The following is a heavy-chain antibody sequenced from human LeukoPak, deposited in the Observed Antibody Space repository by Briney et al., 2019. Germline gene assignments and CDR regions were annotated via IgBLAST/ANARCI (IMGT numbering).Heavy chain of an antibody. CDR3: ARDHVVRGLVWDY. J-gene: IGHJ4*02. Sequence: GGSLRLSCAASGFTFSSHWMSWVRQAPGKGLECVASINQDGSEKYSMDSVKGRFTISRANAKHSLYLQMNSLRGEDTAIYYCARDHVVRGLVWDYWGQGTLVTVSS. V-gene: IGHV3-7*05. D-gene: IGHD3-10*01. CDR2: INQDGSEK. CDR1: GFTFSSHW.